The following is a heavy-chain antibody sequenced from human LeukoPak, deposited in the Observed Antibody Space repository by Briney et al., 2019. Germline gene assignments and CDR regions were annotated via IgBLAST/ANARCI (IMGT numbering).Heavy chain of an antibody. CDR3: AKALGSIVVTTTDY. D-gene: IGHD5-12*01. Sequence: PGGSLRLSCAASGFTFTSYAMSWVRQAPGKGLEWVSAISSSGGTTYYADSVKGRFTISRDNSKNTLYMRMHSLRAEDTAVYYCAKALGSIVVTTTDYWGQGTLVTVSS. CDR2: ISSSGGTT. CDR1: GFTFTSYA. V-gene: IGHV3-23*01. J-gene: IGHJ4*02.